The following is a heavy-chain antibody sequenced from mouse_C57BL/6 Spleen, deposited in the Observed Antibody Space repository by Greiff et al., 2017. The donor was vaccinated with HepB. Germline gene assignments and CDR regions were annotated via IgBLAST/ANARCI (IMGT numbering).Heavy chain of an antibody. CDR3: ASGGYDGYYDAMDY. CDR2: IDPNSGST. CDR1: GYTFTSYW. V-gene: IGHV1-72*01. D-gene: IGHD2-3*01. Sequence: VQLQQSGAELVKPGASVKLSCKASGYTFTSYWMHWVKQRPGRGLEWIGRIDPNSGSTKYNEKFKSKATLTVDKPSSTAYMQLSSLTSEDSAVYYCASGGYDGYYDAMDYWGQGTSVTVSS. J-gene: IGHJ4*01.